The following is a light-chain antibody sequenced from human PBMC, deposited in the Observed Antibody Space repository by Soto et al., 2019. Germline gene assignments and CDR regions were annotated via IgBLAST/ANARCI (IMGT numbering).Light chain of an antibody. Sequence: DIQLTQSPSTLSASVGDRVTITCRVSESITTWLAWYQQKPGKAPKVLIHDASTLESGVPSRFSDSGSGTEFTLTISSLQPDDFAAYFCHQYNTFPYTFGQGTKLETK. V-gene: IGKV1-5*01. CDR2: DAS. J-gene: IGKJ2*01. CDR3: HQYNTFPYT. CDR1: ESITTW.